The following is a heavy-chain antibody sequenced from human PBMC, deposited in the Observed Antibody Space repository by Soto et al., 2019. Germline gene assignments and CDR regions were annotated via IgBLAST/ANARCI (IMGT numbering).Heavy chain of an antibody. V-gene: IGHV3-30*18. CDR3: AKDRRDGEYNSVYDF. CDR2: MSFDGTYK. D-gene: IGHD4-17*01. CDR1: GFRFSDYG. J-gene: IGHJ4*02. Sequence: QVQLAESGGGVVQPGGSLRLSCVGSGFRFSDYGMHWVRQAPGKGLEWVAMMSFDGTYKYYADSVKGRFIISRDNSKNTLYLQMNSLRAEDTAVYYCAKDRRDGEYNSVYDFWGQGTLVTVSS.